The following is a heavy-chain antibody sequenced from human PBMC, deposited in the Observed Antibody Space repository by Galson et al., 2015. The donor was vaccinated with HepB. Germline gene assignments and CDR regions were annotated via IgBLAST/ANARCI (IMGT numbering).Heavy chain of an antibody. CDR2: ISYDGSNK. CDR3: AKDGTTVTFSRQWGQYFQH. J-gene: IGHJ1*01. V-gene: IGHV3-30-3*01. Sequence: SLRLSCAASGFTFSSYAMHWVRQAPGKGLEWVAVISYDGSNKYYADSVKGRFTISRDNSKNTLYLQMNSLRAEDTAVYYCAKDGTTVTFSRQWGQYFQHWGQGTLVTVSS. D-gene: IGHD4-17*01. CDR1: GFTFSSYA.